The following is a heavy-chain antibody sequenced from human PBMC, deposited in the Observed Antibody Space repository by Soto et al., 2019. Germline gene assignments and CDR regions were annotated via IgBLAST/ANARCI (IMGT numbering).Heavy chain of an antibody. V-gene: IGHV3-21*01. CDR3: ARERVPAAGDYYYYGMDV. J-gene: IGHJ6*02. D-gene: IGHD6-13*01. CDR1: GFTFSSYS. CDR2: ISSSSSYI. Sequence: EVQLVESGGGLVKPGGSLRLSCAASGFTFSSYSMNWVRQAPGKGLEWVSSISSSSSYIYYADSVKGRFTISRDNAKNSLYLQMNSLRVEDTAVYYCARERVPAAGDYYYYGMDVWGQGTTVTVSS.